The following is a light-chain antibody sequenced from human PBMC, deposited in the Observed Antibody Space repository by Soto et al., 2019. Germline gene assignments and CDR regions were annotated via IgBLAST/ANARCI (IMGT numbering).Light chain of an antibody. Sequence: DVVMTQSPLSLPVTLGQPASISCRSSLSLLHSDGKTYLNWFQQRPGQSPRRLIYRVSNRDPGVPERFSGGGSGTDFTLKISRVEAEDVGVYYCMQGTHWPPWTFGQGTKVEIK. CDR2: RVS. J-gene: IGKJ1*01. CDR1: LSLLHSDGKTY. V-gene: IGKV2-30*02. CDR3: MQGTHWPPWT.